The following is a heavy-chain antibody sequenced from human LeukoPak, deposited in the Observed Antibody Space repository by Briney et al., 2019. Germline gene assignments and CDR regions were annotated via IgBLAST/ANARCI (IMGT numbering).Heavy chain of an antibody. CDR1: GYTLTELS. V-gene: IGHV1-24*01. CDR3: ATADFWSGSKGNNWFDP. J-gene: IGHJ5*02. Sequence: ASVKVSCKVSGYTLTELSMHWVRQAPGKGLEWMVGFDPEDGETIYAQKFQGRVTMTEDTSTDTAYMELSSLRSEDTAVYYCATADFWSGSKGNNWFDPWGQGTLVTVSS. D-gene: IGHD3-3*01. CDR2: FDPEDGET.